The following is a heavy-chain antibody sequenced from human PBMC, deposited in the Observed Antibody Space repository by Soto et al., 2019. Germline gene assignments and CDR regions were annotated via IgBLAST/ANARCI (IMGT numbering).Heavy chain of an antibody. CDR1: GFTFRNHW. J-gene: IGHJ5*02. CDR2: ISGSGFKK. D-gene: IGHD1-26*01. V-gene: IGHV3-23*01. CDR3: AKNQGVELVPLATVDWFDP. Sequence: GGSLRLSCAASGFTFRNHWMSWVRQAPGKGLEWISSISGSGFKKYYADSVKGRLTISRDNSKSTVYLELNNLSAEDTAVYHCAKNQGVELVPLATVDWFDPWGQGSVVTVSS.